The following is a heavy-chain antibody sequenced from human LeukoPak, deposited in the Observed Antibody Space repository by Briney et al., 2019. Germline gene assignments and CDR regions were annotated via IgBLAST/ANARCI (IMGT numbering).Heavy chain of an antibody. V-gene: IGHV4-34*01. Sequence: SETLSLTCAVYGGSFSGYYWSWIRQPPGKGLEWIGEINHSGSTNYNPSLKSRVTISVDTSKNQFYLKLSSVTAADTAVYYCARGGYDFWSGYYRTYYYYYMDVWGKGTTVTVSS. CDR1: GGSFSGYY. CDR3: ARGGYDFWSGYYRTYYYYYMDV. J-gene: IGHJ6*03. D-gene: IGHD3-3*01. CDR2: INHSGST.